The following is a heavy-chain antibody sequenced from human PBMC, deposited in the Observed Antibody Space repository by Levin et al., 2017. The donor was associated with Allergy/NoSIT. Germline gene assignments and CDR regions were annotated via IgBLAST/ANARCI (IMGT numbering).Heavy chain of an antibody. J-gene: IGHJ5*02. CDR3: ARDPREGIAVATTWFDP. CDR2: ISSSSSII. CDR1: GFTFSSYS. Sequence: GESLKISCAASGFTFSSYSMNWVRQAPGKGLEWVSYISSSSSIIYYADSVKGRFTISRDNAKNSLYLQMNSLRAEDTAVYYCARDPREGIAVATTWFDPWGQGTLVTVSS. D-gene: IGHD6-19*01. V-gene: IGHV3-48*01.